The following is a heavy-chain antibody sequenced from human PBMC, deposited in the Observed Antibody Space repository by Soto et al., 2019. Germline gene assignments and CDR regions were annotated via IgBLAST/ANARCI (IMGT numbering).Heavy chain of an antibody. D-gene: IGHD2-15*01. J-gene: IGHJ5*01. CDR1: GDSISTVDYF. CDR2: IYKSTTT. CDR3: ARGRYCLTGRCFPNWFDS. Sequence: PSETLSLTCSVPGDSISTVDYFWAWIRQPPGQALEYIGYIYKSTTTYYNPSFESRVAISLDTSKSQFSLNVTSVTAADTAVYFCARGRYCLTGRCFPNWFDSWGQGPLVTVSS. V-gene: IGHV4-30-4*01.